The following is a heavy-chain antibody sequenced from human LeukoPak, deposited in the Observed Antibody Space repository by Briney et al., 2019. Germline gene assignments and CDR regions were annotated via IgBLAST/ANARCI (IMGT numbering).Heavy chain of an antibody. CDR1: GFTFSDYY. V-gene: IGHV4-34*01. J-gene: IGHJ4*02. CDR3: ASIVAGGGFDY. CDR2: IYHSGST. Sequence: GSLRLSCAASGFTFSDYYMSWIRQAPGKGLEWIGEIYHSGSTNYNPSLKSRVTISIDRSKNQFSLKLNSVTAADTAVYYCASIVAGGGFDYWGQGTLVTVSS. D-gene: IGHD5-12*01.